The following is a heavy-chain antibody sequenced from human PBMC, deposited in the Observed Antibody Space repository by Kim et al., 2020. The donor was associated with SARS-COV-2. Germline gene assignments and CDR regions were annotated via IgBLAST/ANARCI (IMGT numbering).Heavy chain of an antibody. Sequence: SETLSLTCAVYGGSFSGYYWSWIRQPPGKGLEWIGEINHSGSTNYNPSLKSRVTISVDTSKNQFSLKLSSVTAADTAVYYCARNRIIRWPFDYWGQGTLVTVSS. CDR3: ARNRIIRWPFDY. D-gene: IGHD3-3*01. V-gene: IGHV4-34*01. CDR1: GGSFSGYY. J-gene: IGHJ4*02. CDR2: INHSGST.